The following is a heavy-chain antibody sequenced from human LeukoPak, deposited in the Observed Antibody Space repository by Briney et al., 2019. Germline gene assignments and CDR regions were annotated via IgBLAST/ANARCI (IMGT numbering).Heavy chain of an antibody. CDR3: ARTTMESRNFDY. CDR1: GDSISSGDDY. Sequence: PSQTLSLTCTVSGDSISSGDDYWSWIHQPPGKGLEWIGYIYYSGSAYYNPSLKSRITISVDTSKNQFSLKLSSVTAADTAVYYCARTTMESRNFDYWGQGTLVTVSS. CDR2: IYYSGSA. V-gene: IGHV4-30-4*08. D-gene: IGHD4-11*01. J-gene: IGHJ4*02.